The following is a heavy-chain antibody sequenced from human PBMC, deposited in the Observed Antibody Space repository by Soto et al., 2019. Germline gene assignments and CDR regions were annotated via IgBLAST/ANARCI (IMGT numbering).Heavy chain of an antibody. J-gene: IGHJ5*02. CDR1: GFTFSYFA. CDR3: AKGRGFGGWGSLDR. CDR2: ISGSGGNT. D-gene: IGHD3-10*01. V-gene: IGHV3-23*01. Sequence: EVQLLESGGSLVHPGGSLRLSCAASGFTFSYFAMSWVRQAPGKGLEWVAAISGSGGNTYYADSVKGRFNISRDNSKNTLFIQMSGLRVEETVVYYCAKGRGFGGWGSLDRWRQGTLVTVS.